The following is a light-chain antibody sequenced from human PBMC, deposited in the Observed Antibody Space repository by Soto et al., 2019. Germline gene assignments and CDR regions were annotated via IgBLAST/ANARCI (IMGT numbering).Light chain of an antibody. V-gene: IGKV1-27*01. CDR1: QGISNY. CDR2: AAS. CDR3: LKYNSAPWT. J-gene: IGKJ1*01. Sequence: DIQMTQSPSSLSESVGDRVTITCRASQGISNYLAWYHQKPGKVPKLLIYAASTLQSGVPSRFSGSGSGTDFTLTISSLQPEDVATYYCLKYNSAPWTFGQGTKVEIK.